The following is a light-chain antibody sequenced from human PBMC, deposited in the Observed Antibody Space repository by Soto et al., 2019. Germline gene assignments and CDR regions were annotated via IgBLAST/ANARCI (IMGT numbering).Light chain of an antibody. CDR2: AAS. CDR1: QNINNY. V-gene: IGKV1-39*01. Sequence: DIQLTQSPSSLSASVGDRVTLSCRASQNINNYLNWDQQKPGQAPKLLIHAASSFEGVIPARFSGNGYGTDFTLTINSLKHEDVVSYYCHQSYSAPWTFGRGTKVEIK. J-gene: IGKJ1*01. CDR3: HQSYSAPWT.